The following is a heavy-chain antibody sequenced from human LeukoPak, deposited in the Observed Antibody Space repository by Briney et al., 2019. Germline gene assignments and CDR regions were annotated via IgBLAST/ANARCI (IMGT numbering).Heavy chain of an antibody. CDR1: GGSFSGYY. J-gene: IGHJ6*03. Sequence: SETLSLTCAVYGGSFSGYYWTWIRQTPEKGLEWIGEMNPSGSTSYNPSLKSRVTISVDTSKNQFSLKLGPVTAADMAVYYCARGRQDVTMIVVVMTAVSYYLDVWGKGTTVTVS. CDR3: ARGRQDVTMIVVVMTAVSYYLDV. V-gene: IGHV4-34*01. D-gene: IGHD3-22*01. CDR2: MNPSGST.